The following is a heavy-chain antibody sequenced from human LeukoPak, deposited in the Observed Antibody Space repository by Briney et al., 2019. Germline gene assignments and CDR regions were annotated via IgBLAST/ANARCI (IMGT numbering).Heavy chain of an antibody. Sequence: GGSLRLSCAASGFTFSSYAMHWVRQAPGKGLEWVAVISYDGSNKYYADSVKGRFTISRDNSKNTLYLQMNSLRAEDTAVYYCASSQVPSVPREMVYWGQGILVTVSS. D-gene: IGHD2-8*01. CDR2: ISYDGSNK. CDR3: ASSQVPSVPREMVY. J-gene: IGHJ4*02. V-gene: IGHV3-30-3*01. CDR1: GFTFSSYA.